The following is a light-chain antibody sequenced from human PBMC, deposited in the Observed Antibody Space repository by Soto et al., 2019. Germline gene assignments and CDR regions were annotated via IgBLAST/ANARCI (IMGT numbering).Light chain of an antibody. Sequence: QSVLTQPPSVSAAPGQKVTISCSGSSSNIGNDFVSWYQQLPGTAPRLLIYGNDKRPSGIPDRFSGSKSGTSATLGITGLQTGDEADYYCGTWDNSLSTHVVFGGGTKVTVL. CDR3: GTWDNSLSTHVV. V-gene: IGLV1-51*01. CDR2: GND. J-gene: IGLJ2*01. CDR1: SSNIGNDF.